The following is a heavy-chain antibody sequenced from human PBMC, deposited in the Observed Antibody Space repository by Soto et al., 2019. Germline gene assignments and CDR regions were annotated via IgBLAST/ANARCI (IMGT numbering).Heavy chain of an antibody. CDR2: IHHSGAT. CDR3: ARDHHMFDSPPRSPQFYHGMDV. CDR1: GGSVSSFSYY. V-gene: IGHV4-61*03. J-gene: IGHJ6*02. D-gene: IGHD3-10*02. Sequence: ASETLSLTCSVSGGSVSSFSYYWSWIRQPPGRRPEWIGYIHHSGATRYNPSLNDRVSISLDTSKNHLALKLNSVTAADTAVYYCARDHHMFDSPPRSPQFYHGMDVWCQGTTVTVSS.